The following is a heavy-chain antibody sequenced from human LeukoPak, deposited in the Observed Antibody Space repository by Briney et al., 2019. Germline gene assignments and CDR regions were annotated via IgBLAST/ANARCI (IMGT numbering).Heavy chain of an antibody. Sequence: SETLSLTCTVSGGSISSSSYYWGWIRQPPGKGLEWIGSIYYSGSTYYNPSLKSRVTISVDTSKNQFSLKLSSVTAADTAVYYCARHDGRGSGWSEVHDYWGQGTLVTLSS. CDR3: ARHDGRGSGWSEVHDY. D-gene: IGHD6-19*01. J-gene: IGHJ4*02. CDR2: IYYSGST. V-gene: IGHV4-39*01. CDR1: GGSISSSSYY.